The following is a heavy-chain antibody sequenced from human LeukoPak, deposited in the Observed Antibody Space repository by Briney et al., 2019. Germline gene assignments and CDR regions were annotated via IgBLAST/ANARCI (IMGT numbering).Heavy chain of an antibody. CDR3: ARDVALLNFDF. CDR1: GYTFTSYA. V-gene: IGHV7-4-1*02. Sequence: ASVKVSCKASGYTFTSYAMNWVRQAPGQGLEWMGWINTNTGNPMYAQGITGRFVFSLDTSVSTAYLQINSLEAEDTAMYYCARDVALLNFDFWGQGTLVTVSS. J-gene: IGHJ4*02. D-gene: IGHD2-8*02. CDR2: INTNTGNP.